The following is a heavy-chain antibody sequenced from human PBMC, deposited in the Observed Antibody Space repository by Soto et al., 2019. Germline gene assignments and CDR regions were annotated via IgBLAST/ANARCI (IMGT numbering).Heavy chain of an antibody. D-gene: IGHD3-10*01. CDR3: ARNYGSGSINWFDP. Sequence: PSETLSLTCAVYGGSFSGYYWSWIRQPPGKGLEWIGYIYYSGSTNYNPSLKSRVTISVDTSKNQFSLKLSSVTAADTAVYYCARNYGSGSINWFDPWGQGTLVTVSS. CDR1: GGSFSGYY. CDR2: IYYSGST. V-gene: IGHV4-59*01. J-gene: IGHJ5*02.